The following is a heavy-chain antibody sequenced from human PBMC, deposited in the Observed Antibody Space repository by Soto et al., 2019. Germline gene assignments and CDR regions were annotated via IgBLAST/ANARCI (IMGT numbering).Heavy chain of an antibody. V-gene: IGHV3-48*02. CDR2: MSGTTNNI. CDR3: ARANPLLITIFGVLTYFDY. D-gene: IGHD3-3*01. J-gene: IGHJ4*02. CDR1: GFTFSTYS. Sequence: EVQLVESGGDLVQPGGSLRLSCAASGFTFSTYSMNWVRQAPGKGLEWVSYMSGTTNNIYYADSVKGRFTISRANDKNSLYLQMNSLRDEDTAVYYCARANPLLITIFGVLTYFDYWGQGTLVTVSS.